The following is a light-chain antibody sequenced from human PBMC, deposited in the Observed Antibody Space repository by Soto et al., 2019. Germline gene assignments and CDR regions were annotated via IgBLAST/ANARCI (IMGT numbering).Light chain of an antibody. J-gene: IGKJ1*01. Sequence: DIQMTQSPSTLSASIGDRVTITCRASQSIRSWLAWYQQKPGRAPKLLIYDASSLESGVPSRFSGSGSGTKFILTISSLQPDDFEIYYCQNYNTYWTFGQGTKVEIK. CDR1: QSIRSW. V-gene: IGKV1-5*01. CDR3: QNYNTYWT. CDR2: DAS.